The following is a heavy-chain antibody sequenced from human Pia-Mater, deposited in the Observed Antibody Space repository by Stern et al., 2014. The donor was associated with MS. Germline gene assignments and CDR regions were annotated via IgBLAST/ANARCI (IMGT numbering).Heavy chain of an antibody. D-gene: IGHD6-6*01. CDR1: GFSLSSSGMG. CDR3: AHLFSDASSSWFDP. V-gene: IGHV2-5*02. CDR2: IYWDDES. J-gene: IGHJ5*02. Sequence: ESGQTLVQPTQTLTLTCTFSGFSLSSSGMGVTRLGQPPGKAREWLTIIYWDDESRYSPSLKTRLTITRDTSKSQVVLTMTSMDPVDTATYYCAHLFSDASSSWFDPWGQGTLVTVSS.